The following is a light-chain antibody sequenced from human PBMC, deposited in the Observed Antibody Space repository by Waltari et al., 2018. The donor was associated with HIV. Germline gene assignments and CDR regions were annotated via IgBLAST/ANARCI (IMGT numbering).Light chain of an antibody. V-gene: IGLV1-44*01. Sequence: QSVLTQPPSASGTPGQRVTISCSGRRSYIGSNSVSWYQQLPGTAPKLLIYSNSQRPSGVPDRFSGSKSGTSASLAISGLQSEDEAEYYCAAWDDNLNALFGGGTKLTVL. J-gene: IGLJ2*01. CDR2: SNS. CDR3: AAWDDNLNAL. CDR1: RSYIGSNS.